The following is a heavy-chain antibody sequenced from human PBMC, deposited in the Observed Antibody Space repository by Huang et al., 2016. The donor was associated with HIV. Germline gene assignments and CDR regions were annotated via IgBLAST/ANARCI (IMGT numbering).Heavy chain of an antibody. CDR2: IGAGGSPI. Sequence: VESGGGLVQPGGSLRLSCAASGFPFNKYSMNWVRQAPGKGLEGVADIGAGGSPIYYADSVKGRFTISRYNGKKLTSLEMNNLRAEDTAVYFCARVAYSYGMHWGQGTLVTVSS. CDR3: ARVAYSYGMH. J-gene: IGHJ4*02. V-gene: IGHV3-48*01. D-gene: IGHD5-18*01. CDR1: GFPFNKYS.